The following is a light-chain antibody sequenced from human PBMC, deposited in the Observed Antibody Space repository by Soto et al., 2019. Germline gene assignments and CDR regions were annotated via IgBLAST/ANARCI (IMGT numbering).Light chain of an antibody. Sequence: QTVVTQEPSLTVSPGGTVTLTCGSSTGTVTSGHYPYWFHQKPGQAPRTLVYNTSDKHAWTPARFSGSLLGGKAALTLSGAQPEDEADFYRLLSDSGARVFGGGTKLTVL. CDR3: LLSDSGARV. J-gene: IGLJ3*02. CDR1: TGTVTSGHY. V-gene: IGLV7-46*01. CDR2: NTS.